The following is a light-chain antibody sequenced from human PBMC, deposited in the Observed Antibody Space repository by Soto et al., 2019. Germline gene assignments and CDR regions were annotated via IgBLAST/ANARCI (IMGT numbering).Light chain of an antibody. J-gene: IGKJ1*01. CDR3: QQYGSSPWT. CDR2: AAS. Sequence: EIVLTQSPGTLSLSPGDRATLSCRASQSVSSTYFAWYQQRRGQAPRLLIYAASSSATGIPDRISGSGSGTVFTLTISRLEPEDFAVYYCQQYGSSPWTFGQGTKVEIK. CDR1: QSVSSTY. V-gene: IGKV3-20*01.